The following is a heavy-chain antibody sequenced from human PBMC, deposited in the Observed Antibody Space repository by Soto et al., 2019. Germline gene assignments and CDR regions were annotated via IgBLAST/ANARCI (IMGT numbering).Heavy chain of an antibody. D-gene: IGHD3-10*01. V-gene: IGHV3-30*18. CDR1: GFTFSSYG. Sequence: QVQLVESGGGVVQPGRSLRLSCAASGFTFSSYGMHWVRQAPGKGLEWVAVISYDGSNKYYADSVKGRFTISRDNSKNMLYLQMNSLRAEDTAVYYCAKETQLWFGEGGMDVWGQGTTVTVSS. J-gene: IGHJ6*02. CDR3: AKETQLWFGEGGMDV. CDR2: ISYDGSNK.